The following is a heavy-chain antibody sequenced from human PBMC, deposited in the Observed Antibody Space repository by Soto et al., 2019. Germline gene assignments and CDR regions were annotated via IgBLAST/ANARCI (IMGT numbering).Heavy chain of an antibody. Sequence: SETLSLTCTVSGGSISSSSYYWGWIRQPPGKGLEWIGSIYYSGSTYYNPSLRSRVTISVDTSKNQFSLKLTSVTAADTAVYYCARHLYYDISPGYLRPYHYYGMDVWGQGTTVTVSS. CDR1: GGSISSSSYY. CDR3: ARHLYYDISPGYLRPYHYYGMDV. V-gene: IGHV4-39*01. J-gene: IGHJ6*02. CDR2: IYYSGST. D-gene: IGHD3-9*01.